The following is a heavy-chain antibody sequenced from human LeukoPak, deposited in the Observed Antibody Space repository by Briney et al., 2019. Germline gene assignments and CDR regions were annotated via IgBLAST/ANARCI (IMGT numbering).Heavy chain of an antibody. Sequence: GGPLRLSCAASGFTFSSYGMHWVRQAPGKGLEWVAFIRYDGSNKYYADSVKGRFTISRDNSKNTLYLQMNSLRAEDTAVYYCAKEIWPTVTTPGHTHFDYWGQGTLVTVSS. CDR3: AKEIWPTVTTPGHTHFDY. J-gene: IGHJ4*02. V-gene: IGHV3-30*02. CDR2: IRYDGSNK. CDR1: GFTFSSYG. D-gene: IGHD4-17*01.